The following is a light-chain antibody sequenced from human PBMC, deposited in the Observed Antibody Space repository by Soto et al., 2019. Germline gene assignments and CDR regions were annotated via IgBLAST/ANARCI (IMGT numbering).Light chain of an antibody. V-gene: IGKV1-6*01. Sequence: AIQMTQSPSSLSASVGDRVTITCRASQGIKNDLGWYQQKPGKAPKLLIYAASSLQSGVPSRFSGSGSGTDFTLTISSLQPDDFATYYCLQVKTYPRTVGGGTKVDTK. J-gene: IGKJ4*01. CDR3: LQVKTYPRT. CDR1: QGIKND. CDR2: AAS.